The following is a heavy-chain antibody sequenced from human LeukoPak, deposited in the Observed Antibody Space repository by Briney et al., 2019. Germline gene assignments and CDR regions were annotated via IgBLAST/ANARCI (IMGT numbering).Heavy chain of an antibody. CDR1: GGSIGSYY. D-gene: IGHD3-10*01. J-gene: IGHJ3*02. V-gene: IGHV4-4*07. CDR2: IYTSGST. Sequence: SETPSLTCSVSGGSIGSYYWSWIRQPAGKGLEWIGRIYTSGSTNYNPSLKSRVIISVDESKNQFSLRLSSVTAADTAVYYCANQGRVPDSFDIWGQGTTVTVSS. CDR3: ANQGRVPDSFDI.